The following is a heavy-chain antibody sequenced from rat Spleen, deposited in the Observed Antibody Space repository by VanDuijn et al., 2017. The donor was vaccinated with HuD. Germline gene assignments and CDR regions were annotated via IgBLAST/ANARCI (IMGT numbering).Heavy chain of an antibody. D-gene: IGHD1-7*01. CDR3: ARKWGGFDY. CDR1: GFTFSDYY. J-gene: IGHJ2*01. Sequence: EVQLVESDGGLVQPGRSLKLSCAASGFTFSDYYMAWVRQAPTKGLEWVATISYDGSSTYYRDSVKGRFTISRDNAKSTLYLQMDSLKSEDTAIYYCARKWGGFDYWGQGVMVTVSS. CDR2: ISYDGSST. V-gene: IGHV5-29*01.